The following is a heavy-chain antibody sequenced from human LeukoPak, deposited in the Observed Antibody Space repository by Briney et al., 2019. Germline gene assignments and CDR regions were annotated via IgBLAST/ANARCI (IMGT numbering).Heavy chain of an antibody. Sequence: PGGSLRLSCAASGFTFSRYAMSWVRQAPGKGLVWVSRINSDGSSTSYADSVKGRFTISRDNAKNTLYLQMNSLRAEDTAVYYCARRSGGFDIWGQGTMVTVSS. CDR1: GFTFSRYA. D-gene: IGHD1-14*01. CDR3: ARRSGGFDI. CDR2: INSDGSST. J-gene: IGHJ3*02. V-gene: IGHV3-74*01.